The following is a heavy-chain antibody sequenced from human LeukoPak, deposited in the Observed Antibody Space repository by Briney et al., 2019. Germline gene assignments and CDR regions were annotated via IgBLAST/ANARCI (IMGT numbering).Heavy chain of an antibody. Sequence: PGGSLRLSCAASGFTFSSYAMSWVRQAPGKGLEWVSAISGSGGSTHYADSVKGRFTISRDNSKNTLYLQMNSLRAEDTAVYYCAKDPIWFGELLYDYFDYWGQGTLVTVSS. V-gene: IGHV3-23*01. D-gene: IGHD3-10*01. CDR1: GFTFSSYA. J-gene: IGHJ4*02. CDR2: ISGSGGST. CDR3: AKDPIWFGELLYDYFDY.